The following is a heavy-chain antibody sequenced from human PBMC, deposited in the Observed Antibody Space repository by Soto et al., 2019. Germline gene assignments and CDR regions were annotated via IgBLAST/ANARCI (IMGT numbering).Heavy chain of an antibody. Sequence: GGSLKPSCAASGFTFADYAMHWVRQAPGKGLEWDSGISWNSDNIGYADSVKGRFTISRDNAKNSLYLQMNSLRAEDTALYYCAKGGCGITSCTNDYWGHGTLVTVSS. CDR3: AKGGCGITSCTNDY. V-gene: IGHV3-9*01. CDR2: ISWNSDNI. D-gene: IGHD2-2*01. J-gene: IGHJ4*01. CDR1: GFTFADYA.